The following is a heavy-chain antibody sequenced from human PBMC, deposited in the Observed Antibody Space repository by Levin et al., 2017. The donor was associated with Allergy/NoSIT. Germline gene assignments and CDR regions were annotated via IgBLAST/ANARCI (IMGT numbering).Heavy chain of an antibody. CDR1: XVPVYCKA. J-gene: IGHJ4*02. D-gene: IGHD6-6*01. V-gene: IGHV3-9*01. Sequence: SLKISCASXXVPVYCKACNRVRKVAGKGLEWVSGITWNSGSIAYADSVKGRFTISRDNAKNSLYLQMNSLRVEDTALYYCAKSKYSNSPIDYWGQGTLVTVSS. CDR3: AKSKYSNSPIDY. CDR2: ITWNSGSI.